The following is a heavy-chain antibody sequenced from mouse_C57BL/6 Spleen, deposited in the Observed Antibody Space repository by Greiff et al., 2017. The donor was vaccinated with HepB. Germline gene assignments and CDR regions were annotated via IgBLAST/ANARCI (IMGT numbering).Heavy chain of an antibody. J-gene: IGHJ2*01. Sequence: DVMLVESGGDLVKPGGSLKLSCAASGFTFSSYGMSWVRQTPDKRLEWVATISSGGSYTYYPDSVKGRFTISRDNAKNTLYLQMSSLKSEDTAMYYCARPYSNYFDYWGQGTTLTVSS. D-gene: IGHD2-5*01. CDR2: ISSGGSYT. CDR3: ARPYSNYFDY. CDR1: GFTFSSYG. V-gene: IGHV5-6*02.